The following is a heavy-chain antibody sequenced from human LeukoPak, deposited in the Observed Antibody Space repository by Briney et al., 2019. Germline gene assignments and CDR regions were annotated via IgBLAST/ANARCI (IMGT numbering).Heavy chain of an antibody. D-gene: IGHD3-10*01. V-gene: IGHV4-39*01. CDR3: ASPGYYYGSGSPLDY. CDR1: GGSISSSSYY. J-gene: IGHJ4*02. Sequence: PSETLSLTCTVSGGSISSSSYYWGWIRQPPGKGLEWIGSIYYSGSTYYNPSLKSRVTISVDTSKNQFSLKLSSVTAADTAVYYCASPGYYYGSGSPLDYWGRGTLVTVSS. CDR2: IYYSGST.